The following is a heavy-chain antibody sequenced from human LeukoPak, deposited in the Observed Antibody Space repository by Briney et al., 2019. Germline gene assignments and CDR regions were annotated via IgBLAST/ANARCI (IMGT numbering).Heavy chain of an antibody. CDR2: MYRSGST. Sequence: SETLSLTCAVSGYSISSGYYWGWVRQPPGKGLEWIGSMYRSGSTYYNPSLKSRVTISLDTSKNQFSLKLSSVTAADTAVYYCAGLAQGGSKTYYFDYWGQGTLVTVSS. J-gene: IGHJ4*02. V-gene: IGHV4-38-2*01. D-gene: IGHD5-12*01. CDR3: AGLAQGGSKTYYFDY. CDR1: GYSISSGYY.